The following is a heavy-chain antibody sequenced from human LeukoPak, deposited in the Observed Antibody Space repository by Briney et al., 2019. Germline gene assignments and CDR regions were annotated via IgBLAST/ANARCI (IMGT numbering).Heavy chain of an antibody. CDR3: ARLKYQLLYMDV. D-gene: IGHD2-2*01. V-gene: IGHV4-61*01. J-gene: IGHJ6*03. CDR2: IYYSGST. CDR1: GGSISSGTYY. Sequence: NASETLSLTCTVSGGSISSGTYYWNWIRQPPGKGLEWIGYIYYSGSTNYNPSLKSRVTISVDTSKNQFSLKLSSVTAADTAVYYCARLKYQLLYMDVWGKGTTVTVSS.